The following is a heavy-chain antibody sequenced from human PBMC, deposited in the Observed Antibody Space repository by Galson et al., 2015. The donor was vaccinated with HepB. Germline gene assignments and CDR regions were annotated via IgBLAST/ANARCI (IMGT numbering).Heavy chain of an antibody. Sequence: SVKVSCKASGYTFTSYGISWVRQAPGQGLEWMGWISAYNRNTNYAQKLQGRVTMTTDTSTSTAYMELRSLRSDDTAVYYCAREGFSAYDYAGYYYYGMDVWGQWTTVTVSS. J-gene: IGHJ6*02. D-gene: IGHD5-12*01. CDR1: GYTFTSYG. V-gene: IGHV1-18*01. CDR3: AREGFSAYDYAGYYYYGMDV. CDR2: ISAYNRNT.